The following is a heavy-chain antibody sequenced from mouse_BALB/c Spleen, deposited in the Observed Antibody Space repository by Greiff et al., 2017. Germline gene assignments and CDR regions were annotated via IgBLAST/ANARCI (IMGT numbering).Heavy chain of an antibody. V-gene: IGHV1-80*01. J-gene: IGHJ4*01. Sequence: VQLVESGAELVRPGSSVKISCKASGYAFSSYWMNWVKQRPGQGLEWIGQIYPGDGDTNYNGKFKGKATLTADKSSSTAYMQLSSLTSEDSAVYFCAYYYGSSFAMDYWGQGTSVTVSS. CDR1: GYAFSSYW. CDR3: AYYYGSSFAMDY. CDR2: IYPGDGDT. D-gene: IGHD1-1*01.